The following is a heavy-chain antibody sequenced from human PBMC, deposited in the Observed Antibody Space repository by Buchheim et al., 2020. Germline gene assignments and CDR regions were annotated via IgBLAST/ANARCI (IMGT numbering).Heavy chain of an antibody. D-gene: IGHD2-2*03. CDR2: ISYDGSNK. V-gene: IGHV3-30*04. CDR3: ASGGGYCSSTSCYDY. CDR1: GFTFSSYA. Sequence: QVQLVESGGGVVQPGRSLRLSCAASGFTFSSYAMHWVRQAPGKGLEWVAVISYDGSNKYYADSVKGRFTISRDNSKNTLYLQMNSLRAEGTAVYYCASGGGYCSSTSCYDYWGQGTL. J-gene: IGHJ4*02.